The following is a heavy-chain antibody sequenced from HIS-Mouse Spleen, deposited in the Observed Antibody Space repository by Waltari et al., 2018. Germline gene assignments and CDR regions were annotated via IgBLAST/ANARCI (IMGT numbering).Heavy chain of an antibody. CDR3: ARGHDYSNYFDY. D-gene: IGHD4-4*01. Sequence: ATGQGLEWMGWMNPNSGNTGYAQKFQGRVTMTRNTSISTAYMELSSLRSEDTAVYYCARGHDYSNYFDYWGQGTLVTVSS. CDR2: MNPNSGNT. J-gene: IGHJ4*02. V-gene: IGHV1-8*01.